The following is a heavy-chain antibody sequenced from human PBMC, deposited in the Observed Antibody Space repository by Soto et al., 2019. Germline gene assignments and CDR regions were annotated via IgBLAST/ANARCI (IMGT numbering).Heavy chain of an antibody. CDR3: ARGRVRFLEWFTRYYYMDV. CDR1: GFTDSSNY. J-gene: IGHJ6*03. CDR2: IYSGGST. Sequence: GGSLTLSGAPPGFTDSSNYMSWDRQAPGKGLEWVSVIYSGGSTYYADSVKVRFTIARHNSKSTLYLQMNSLRAGDTAVYYCARGRVRFLEWFTRYYYMDVWGKGSTVTVSS. V-gene: IGHV3-53*04. D-gene: IGHD3-3*01.